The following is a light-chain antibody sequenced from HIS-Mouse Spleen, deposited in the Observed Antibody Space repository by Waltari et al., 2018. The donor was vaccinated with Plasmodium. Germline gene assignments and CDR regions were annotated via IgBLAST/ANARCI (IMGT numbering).Light chain of an antibody. CDR1: ALPKQY. J-gene: IGLJ3*02. CDR3: QSADSSVTYWV. Sequence: SYELTQPPSVSVSPGQTARITCSGDALPKQYAYWYQQKPGQAPVLGIYKDSERPSGIPERFSGSSSGTTVTLTISGGQAEDEADYYCQSADSSVTYWVFGGGTKLTVL. CDR2: KDS. V-gene: IGLV3-25*03.